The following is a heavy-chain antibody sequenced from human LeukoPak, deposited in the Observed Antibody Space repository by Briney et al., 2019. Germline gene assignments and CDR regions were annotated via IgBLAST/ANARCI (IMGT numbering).Heavy chain of an antibody. CDR1: GYSFTGHY. Sequence: ASVKVSCKASGYSFTGHYIHWVRRVPGQGLEWMGWINPNSGGTSFAQKFQGRVTMTRDTSITTAFMELSSLRSDDTAVYYCARDADCTSTSCYVGYWGQGTLVTVSP. D-gene: IGHD2-2*01. J-gene: IGHJ4*02. V-gene: IGHV1-2*02. CDR3: ARDADCTSTSCYVGY. CDR2: INPNSGGT.